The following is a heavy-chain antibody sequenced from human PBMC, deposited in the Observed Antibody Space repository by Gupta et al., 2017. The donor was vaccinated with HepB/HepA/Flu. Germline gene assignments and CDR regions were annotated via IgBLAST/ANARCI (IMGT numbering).Heavy chain of an antibody. J-gene: IGHJ6*02. CDR3: ARVFSTYSSSLAMGV. V-gene: IGHV3-30*04. Sequence: QVQLVESGGGVVQPGRSLRLSCAASGFLFGAYGMHWVRQAPGKGLDWVAFISNDGTNEYYRDSVKGRFTISRDNSKNTMYLDMNSLRPEDTALYYCARVFSTYSSSLAMGVWGQGTTVTVSS. CDR2: ISNDGTNE. CDR1: GFLFGAYG. D-gene: IGHD2-2*01.